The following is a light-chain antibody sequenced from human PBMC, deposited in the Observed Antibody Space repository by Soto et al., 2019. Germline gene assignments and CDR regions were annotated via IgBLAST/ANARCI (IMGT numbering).Light chain of an antibody. CDR2: AAS. CDR1: QGISNY. Sequence: DIQMTQSPSSLSASVGDRVAITCRASQGISNYLAWYQQKPGKVPKLLIYAASTLQSGVPSRFSGSGSGTDFTITISSLQPEDVATYYCRKYNSAPFTVGPGTKVDIK. V-gene: IGKV1-27*01. CDR3: RKYNSAPFT. J-gene: IGKJ3*01.